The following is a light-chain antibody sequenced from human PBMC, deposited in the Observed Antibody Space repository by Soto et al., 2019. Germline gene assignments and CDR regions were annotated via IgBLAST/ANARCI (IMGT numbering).Light chain of an antibody. CDR1: QGISNY. J-gene: IGKJ1*01. Sequence: DIPMTQSPSSLSASVGDRATITCRASQGISNYLAWYQQKPGKVPKLLIYAASTLQSGVPSRFSGSGSGTDSTLSISSLQPEDVATYYCQKYNSAPRTFGQGTKVEIK. CDR2: AAS. CDR3: QKYNSAPRT. V-gene: IGKV1-27*01.